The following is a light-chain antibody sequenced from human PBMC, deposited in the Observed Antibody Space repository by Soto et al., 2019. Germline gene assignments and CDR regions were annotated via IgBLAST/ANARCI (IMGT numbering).Light chain of an antibody. CDR1: QSVSSC. CDR2: DAS. CDR3: QQRSNWLT. V-gene: IGKV3-11*01. Sequence: EIVLTQSPATLSLSPGARATLSCRASQSVSSCLAWYQQKPGQAPRLLIYDASNSATGIPARFSGSGSGTDLTLTISSLEPEDFAVYYCQQRSNWLTFGGGTKVEIK. J-gene: IGKJ4*01.